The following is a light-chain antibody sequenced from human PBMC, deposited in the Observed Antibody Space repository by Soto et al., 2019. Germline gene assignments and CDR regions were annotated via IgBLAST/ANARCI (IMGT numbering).Light chain of an antibody. CDR3: QQYDSYSRT. CDR1: QSVTTR. CDR2: GAS. V-gene: IGKV3-20*01. J-gene: IGKJ1*01. Sequence: IALTQSPGTRSLSPGERVTLSCRASQSVTTRLAWYQHKPGQAPTLLMSGASNRASGVPVRFSGSGSATEFTLSISSLQPDDFATYYCQQYDSYSRTFGQGTKVDIK.